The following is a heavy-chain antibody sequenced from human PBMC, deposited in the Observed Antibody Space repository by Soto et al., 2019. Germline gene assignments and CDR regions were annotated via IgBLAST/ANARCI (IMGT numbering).Heavy chain of an antibody. CDR3: ARGRYYYDSSGYWRTVYYGMDV. D-gene: IGHD3-22*01. CDR2: INHSGST. Sequence: SETLSLTCAVYGGSFSGYYWSWIRQPPGKGLEWIGEINHSGSTNYNPSLKSRVTVSVDTSKNQFSLKLSSVTAADTAVYYCARGRYYYDSSGYWRTVYYGMDVWGQGTTVTVSS. J-gene: IGHJ6*02. V-gene: IGHV4-34*01. CDR1: GGSFSGYY.